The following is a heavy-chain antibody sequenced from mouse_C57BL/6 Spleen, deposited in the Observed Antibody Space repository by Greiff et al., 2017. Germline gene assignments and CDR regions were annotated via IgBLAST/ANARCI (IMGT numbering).Heavy chain of an antibody. CDR2: IDPSDSET. CDR3: ARALGYPYYFDY. CDR1: GYTFTSYW. J-gene: IGHJ2*01. D-gene: IGHD2-2*01. Sequence: QVHVKQPGAELVRPGSSVKLSCKASGYTFTSYWMHWVKQRPIQGLEWIGNIDPSDSETHYNQKFKDKATLTVDKSSSTAYMQLSSLTSEDSAVYYCARALGYPYYFDYWGQGTTLTVSS. V-gene: IGHV1-52*01.